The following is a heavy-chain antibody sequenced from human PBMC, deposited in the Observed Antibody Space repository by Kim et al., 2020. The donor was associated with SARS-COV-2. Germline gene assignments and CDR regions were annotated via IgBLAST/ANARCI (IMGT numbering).Heavy chain of an antibody. V-gene: IGHV3-33*05. J-gene: IGHJ6*02. CDR1: GFTFSSYG. Sequence: GGSLRLSCAASGFTFSSYGMHWVRQAPGKGLEWVAVISYDGSNKYYADSVKGRFTISRDNSKNTLYLQMNSLRAEDTAVYYCARDHGETVTETRYYYGMDVWGQGTTVTVSS. CDR3: ARDHGETVTETRYYYGMDV. CDR2: ISYDGSNK. D-gene: IGHD4-17*01.